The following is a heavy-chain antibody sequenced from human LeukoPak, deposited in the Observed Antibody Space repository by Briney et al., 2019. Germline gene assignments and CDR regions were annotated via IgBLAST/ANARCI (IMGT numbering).Heavy chain of an antibody. CDR3: ARDLEYCSGGSCYPNWFDP. Sequence: PSETLSLTCTVSGGSISSYYWSWIRQPPGKGLEWIGYIYYSGNTNYNPSLKSRVTISVDTSKNQFSLKLSSVTAADTAVYYCARDLEYCSGGSCYPNWFDPWGQGTLVTVSS. V-gene: IGHV4-59*01. J-gene: IGHJ5*02. CDR2: IYYSGNT. D-gene: IGHD2-15*01. CDR1: GGSISSYY.